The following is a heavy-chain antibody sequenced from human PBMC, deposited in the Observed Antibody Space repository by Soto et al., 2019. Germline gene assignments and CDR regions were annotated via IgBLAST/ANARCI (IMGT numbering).Heavy chain of an antibody. CDR3: VRVTEGAYSDSSGYYAF. CDR1: GYRFSSYG. V-gene: IGHV1-18*03. Sequence: ASVKVSCKASGYRFSSYGICWVRQAPGQGLQWMGWISTYSGNTNFAQDFRDRLTMTTDTSTNTAYMELRSLRSDDIAVYYCVRVTEGAYSDSSGYYAFWGQGTVLTVSS. CDR2: ISTYSGNT. J-gene: IGHJ1*01. D-gene: IGHD3-22*01.